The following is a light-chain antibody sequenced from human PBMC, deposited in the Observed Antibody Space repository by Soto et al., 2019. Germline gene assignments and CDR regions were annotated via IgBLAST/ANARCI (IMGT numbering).Light chain of an antibody. CDR2: RAS. V-gene: IGKV3-11*01. Sequence: ETVLTQSPATLSLSPGERATLSCRASQTVSSYLAWYQQKPGQAPRLLVYRASKRATGIPARFSGSGSGTDFTLTISSLEPEDFAVYYCQQRGNWPFTFGQGTKLEIK. CDR1: QTVSSY. CDR3: QQRGNWPFT. J-gene: IGKJ2*01.